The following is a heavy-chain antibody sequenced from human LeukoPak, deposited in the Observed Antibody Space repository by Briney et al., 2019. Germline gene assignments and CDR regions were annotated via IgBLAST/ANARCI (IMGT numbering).Heavy chain of an antibody. CDR3: ARDLAVADRGGY. V-gene: IGHV3-30-3*01. J-gene: IGHJ4*02. CDR2: ISYDGSNK. CDR1: GFTFSSYA. Sequence: GGSLRLSCAASGFTFSSYAMHWVRQAPGKGLEWVAVISYDGSNKYYADSVKGRFTISRDNSKNTLYLQMNSLRAEDTAVYYCARDLAVADRGGYWGQGTLVTVSS. D-gene: IGHD6-19*01.